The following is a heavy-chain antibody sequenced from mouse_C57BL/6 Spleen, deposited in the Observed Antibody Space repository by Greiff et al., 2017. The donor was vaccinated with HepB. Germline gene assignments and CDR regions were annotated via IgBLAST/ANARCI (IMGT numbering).Heavy chain of an antibody. V-gene: IGHV1-72*01. J-gene: IGHJ4*01. CDR1: GYTFTSYW. D-gene: IGHD2-5*01. Sequence: QVQLKQPGAELVKPGASVKLSCKASGYTFTSYWMHWVKQRPGRGLEWIGRIDPNSGGTKYNEKFKSKATLTVDKPSSTAYMQLSSLTSEDSAVYYCARYGIVTTHYYAMDYWGQGTSVTVSS. CDR2: IDPNSGGT. CDR3: ARYGIVTTHYYAMDY.